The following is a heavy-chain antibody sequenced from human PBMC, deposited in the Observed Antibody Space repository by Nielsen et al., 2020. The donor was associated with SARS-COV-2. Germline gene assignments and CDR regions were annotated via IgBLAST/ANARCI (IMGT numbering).Heavy chain of an antibody. J-gene: IGHJ4*02. CDR2: VMPLFSTQ. D-gene: IGHD3-3*01. CDR1: GDTFIKHA. V-gene: IGHV1-69*13. Sequence: SVKVSCKASGDTFIKHAIMWVRQAPGQGLEWMGGVMPLFSTQYAQKFQDRLTITADESTTTAYMELRSLRLEDTAVYYCATDSPIGVVIYALAHWGQGTPVTVSS. CDR3: ATDSPIGVVIYALAH.